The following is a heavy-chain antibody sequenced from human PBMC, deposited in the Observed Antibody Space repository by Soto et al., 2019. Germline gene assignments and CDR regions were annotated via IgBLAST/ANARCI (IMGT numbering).Heavy chain of an antibody. CDR3: ARNKESGRVRPLDF. D-gene: IGHD5-12*01. CDR2: LWSDGINN. CDR1: GFTFSTYD. V-gene: IGHV3-33*01. J-gene: IGHJ4*02. Sequence: QVQLVESGGGVVQPGKSLRLSCAVSGFTFSTYDMHWVRQAPGKGLEWVAVLWSDGINNDYSDSVKGRFTISRDSSRNTMFLQMNSLRVEDTAVYFCARNKESGRVRPLDFWGQGTLVTVSS.